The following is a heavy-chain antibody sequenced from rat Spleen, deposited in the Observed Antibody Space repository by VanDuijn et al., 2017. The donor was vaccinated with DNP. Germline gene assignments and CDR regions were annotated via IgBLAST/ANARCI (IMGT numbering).Heavy chain of an antibody. D-gene: IGHD1-4*01. Sequence: EVKLVESGGGLVQPGRSLKLSCAASGFTFSNYDMAWVRQAPTKGLEWVASISTSGGSTYYRDSVKGRFTVSRDNAKSTLYLQMDSLRSEDTATYYCASRPPPTRGPFDYWGQGVTVTVSS. CDR3: ASRPPPTRGPFDY. CDR2: ISTSGGST. J-gene: IGHJ2*01. V-gene: IGHV5S23*01. CDR1: GFTFSNYD.